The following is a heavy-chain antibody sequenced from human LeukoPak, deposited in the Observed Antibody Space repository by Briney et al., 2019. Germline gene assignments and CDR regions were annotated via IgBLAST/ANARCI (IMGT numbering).Heavy chain of an antibody. CDR1: GGSFSGYY. D-gene: IGHD6-13*01. CDR3: ARAPTDIAAAGTLDY. CDR2: INHSGST. J-gene: IGHJ4*02. Sequence: SETLSLTCAVYGGSFSGYYWSWTRQPPGKGLEWIGEINHSGSTNYNPSLKSRVTISVDTSKNQFSLKLSSVTAADTAVYYCARAPTDIAAAGTLDYWGQGTLVTVSS. V-gene: IGHV4-34*01.